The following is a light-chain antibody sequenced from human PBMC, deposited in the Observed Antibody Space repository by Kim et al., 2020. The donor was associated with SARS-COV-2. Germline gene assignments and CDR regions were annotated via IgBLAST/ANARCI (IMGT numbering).Light chain of an antibody. CDR2: GNS. CDR1: SPDIGAGYD. CDR3: QSYDSSLSGSV. J-gene: IGLJ2*01. V-gene: IGLV1-40*01. Sequence: QSVTISCTSSSPDIGAGYDVPWYQRLPGTAPKLLIYGNSNRPSGVPDRFSGSKSGTSASLAITGLQAEDEADYYCQSYDSSLSGSVFGGGTQLTVL.